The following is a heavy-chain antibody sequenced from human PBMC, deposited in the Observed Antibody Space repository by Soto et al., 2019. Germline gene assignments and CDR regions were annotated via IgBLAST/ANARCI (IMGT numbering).Heavy chain of an antibody. D-gene: IGHD6-13*01. CDR2: IYHSGST. Sequence: SETLSLTCAVSSGSISSSNWWSWDRQPPGKGLEWIGEIYHSGSTNYNPSLKSRVTISVDKSKNQFSLKLSSVTAADTAVYYCARLAGGVAAAAPNYFDYWGQGTLVNVSS. V-gene: IGHV4-4*02. CDR1: SGSISSSNW. J-gene: IGHJ4*02. CDR3: ARLAGGVAAAAPNYFDY.